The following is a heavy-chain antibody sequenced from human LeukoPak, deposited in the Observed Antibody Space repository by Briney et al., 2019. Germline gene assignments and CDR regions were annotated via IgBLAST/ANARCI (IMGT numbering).Heavy chain of an antibody. Sequence: PSETLSLTCTVSGGSISSYYWSWIRQPPGKGLEWIGYIYYSGSTNYNPSLKSRVTISVDTSKNQFSLKLSSVTAADTAVYYCARLKYCSGGSCYSFDYWGQGTLVTVSS. CDR3: ARLKYCSGGSCYSFDY. CDR2: IYYSGST. J-gene: IGHJ4*02. V-gene: IGHV4-59*08. CDR1: GGSISSYY. D-gene: IGHD2-15*01.